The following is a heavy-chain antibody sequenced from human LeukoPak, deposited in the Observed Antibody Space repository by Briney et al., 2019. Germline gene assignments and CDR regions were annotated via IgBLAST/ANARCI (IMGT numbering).Heavy chain of an antibody. CDR2: ISSSSTYI. V-gene: IGHV3-21*01. D-gene: IGHD4-17*01. J-gene: IGHJ4*02. CDR1: GFTFSTYN. CDR3: ARTRITVTTRSWDY. Sequence: GGSLRLSCATSGFTFSTYNMNWVRQAPGKGLEWVSSISSSSTYIYYADSVKGRFTISRDNAKNSLYLQIDSLRAEDTAVYYCARTRITVTTRSWDYWGQGTLVTVSS.